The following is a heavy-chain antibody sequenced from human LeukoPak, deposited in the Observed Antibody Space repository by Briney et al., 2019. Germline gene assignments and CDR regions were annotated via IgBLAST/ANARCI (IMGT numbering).Heavy chain of an antibody. Sequence: GASLRLSWAASGFTFSNYAMSWVRQAPGKGREWVSAVSGRDDSTYYADSVKGRFTISRDNSKNTLYLQMNSLRAEDTAVYYCAKWGDYDILTGYYDSDYWGQGTLVTVSS. CDR3: AKWGDYDILTGYYDSDY. D-gene: IGHD3-9*01. J-gene: IGHJ4*02. CDR2: VSGRDDST. V-gene: IGHV3-23*01. CDR1: GFTFSNYA.